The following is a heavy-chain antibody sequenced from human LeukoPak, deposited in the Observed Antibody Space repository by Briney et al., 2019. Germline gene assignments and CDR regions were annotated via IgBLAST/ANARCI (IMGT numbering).Heavy chain of an antibody. Sequence: SETLSLTCNVSGVSISPYYWSWIRQPAGKGLEWIGRISSSGSTNYNPSLKSRVTISVDTSKNQFSLKLSSVTAADTAVYFCARGPYSYDSSGAFDIWGQGTMVTVSS. D-gene: IGHD3-22*01. CDR3: ARGPYSYDSSGAFDI. CDR1: GVSISPYY. V-gene: IGHV4-4*07. CDR2: ISSSGST. J-gene: IGHJ3*02.